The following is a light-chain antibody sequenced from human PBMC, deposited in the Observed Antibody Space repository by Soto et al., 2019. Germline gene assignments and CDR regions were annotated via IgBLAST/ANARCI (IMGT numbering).Light chain of an antibody. CDR2: SAS. Sequence: DIQMTQSPSFVSASVGDRVTITCRASQSVTTWLAWYQQRPGKAPRLLIHSASSLRSGVPSRFGGSGSGAEFTLTIGSLHPEDEATYFCQQASYFPFTFGPGTTV. CDR1: QSVTTW. J-gene: IGKJ3*01. V-gene: IGKV1-12*01. CDR3: QQASYFPFT.